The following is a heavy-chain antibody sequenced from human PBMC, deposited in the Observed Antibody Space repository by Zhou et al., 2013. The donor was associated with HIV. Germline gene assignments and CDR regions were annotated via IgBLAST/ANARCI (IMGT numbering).Heavy chain of an antibody. CDR1: GYTLTNYY. CDR2: WPLTVMS. V-gene: IGHV1-2*02. D-gene: IGHD1-20*01. Sequence: QVQLVQSGAEVKKPGASVKVSCKASGYTLTNYYMHWVRQGPGQGLSGWDGWPLTVMSQSMHQSFRAGSPLTRDTSISTAYMELNSLTSDDTAVYYCATYGPGYNWMYKWGQGTLVTVSS. J-gene: IGHJ4*02. CDR3: ATYGPGYNWMYK.